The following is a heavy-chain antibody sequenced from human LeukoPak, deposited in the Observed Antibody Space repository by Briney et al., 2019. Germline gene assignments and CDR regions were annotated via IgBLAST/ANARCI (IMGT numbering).Heavy chain of an antibody. CDR3: ARVGRAYYYYYGMDV. V-gene: IGHV3-43D*04. J-gene: IGHJ6*04. CDR2: ISRDGVST. D-gene: IGHD3-10*01. CDR1: GFTFDDYA. Sequence: GGSLRLSCAASGFTFDDYAMHWVRQAPGKGLEWVSLISRDGVSTYSADSVKGRFTISRDNSKNSLYLQMNSLRAEDTALYFCARVGRAYYYYYGMDVWGKGTTVTVSS.